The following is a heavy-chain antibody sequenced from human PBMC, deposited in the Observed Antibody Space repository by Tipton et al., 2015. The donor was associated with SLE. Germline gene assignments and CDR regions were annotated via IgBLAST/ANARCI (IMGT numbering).Heavy chain of an antibody. CDR2: IIPILGIA. CDR1: GGTFSSYA. Sequence: QLVQSGAEVKKPGSSVKVSCKASGGTFSSYAISWVRQAPGQGLEWMGRIIPILGIANYAQKFQGRVTITADKSTSTAYMELSSLRSEDTAVYYCARPGDYALRAFDIWGQGTMVTVSS. V-gene: IGHV1-69*09. D-gene: IGHD4-17*01. J-gene: IGHJ3*02. CDR3: ARPGDYALRAFDI.